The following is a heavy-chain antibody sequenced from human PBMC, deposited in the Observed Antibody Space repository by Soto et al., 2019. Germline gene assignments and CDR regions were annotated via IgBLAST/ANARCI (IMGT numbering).Heavy chain of an antibody. J-gene: IGHJ3*02. Sequence: ASVKVSCKASGYTFTGYYMHWVRQAPGQGLEWMGWINPNSGGTNYAQKFQGRVTMTRDTSISTAYMELSRLRSDDTAVYYCARDSTVTKERGGAFDIWGQGTMVPVSS. CDR1: GYTFTGYY. CDR2: INPNSGGT. V-gene: IGHV1-2*02. D-gene: IGHD4-17*01. CDR3: ARDSTVTKERGGAFDI.